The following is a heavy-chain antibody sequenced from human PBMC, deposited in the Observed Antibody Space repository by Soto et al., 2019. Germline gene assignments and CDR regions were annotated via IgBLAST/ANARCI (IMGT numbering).Heavy chain of an antibody. CDR2: IYYSGST. Sequence: QVQLQESGPGLVKPSETLSLTCTVSGGSISSYYGSWIRQPPGKGLEWIGYIYYSGSTNYNPSLKSRVTISVDTSKTQLSLKLSSVTAADTAVYYCARRYGYSFDYWGQGTLVTVSS. D-gene: IGHD5-18*01. V-gene: IGHV4-59*08. CDR3: ARRYGYSFDY. CDR1: GGSISSYY. J-gene: IGHJ4*02.